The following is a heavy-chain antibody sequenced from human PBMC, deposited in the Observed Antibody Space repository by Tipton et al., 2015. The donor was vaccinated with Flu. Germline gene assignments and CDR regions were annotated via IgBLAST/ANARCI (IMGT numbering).Heavy chain of an antibody. D-gene: IGHD2-2*02. J-gene: IGHJ3*01. CDR3: ARGKGAQYRDAFDV. Sequence: SLRLSCFTSGIVLKTFGMHWVRQAPGKGLEWLAVTWADGSNESYSESVRGRFSISRDNPESAIYLQMNSLKIEDAATDFCARGKGAQYRDAFDVWGQGTVVTVSS. CDR2: TWADGSNE. V-gene: IGHV3-33*01. CDR1: GIVLKTFG.